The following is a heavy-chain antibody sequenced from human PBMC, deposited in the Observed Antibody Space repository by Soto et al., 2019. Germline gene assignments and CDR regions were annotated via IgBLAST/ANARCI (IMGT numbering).Heavy chain of an antibody. J-gene: IGHJ5*02. CDR3: ARVIPGAEAWFDP. CDR2: VSAYTDDP. Sequence: ASVKVSCKASGNTFTNFGVTWVRQAPGQGLEWMGWVSAYTDDPNYAQKFQGRVTMTIDTSTSTAYLDLRSLTSDDTAVYYCARVIPGAEAWFDPWGQGTLVTVSS. V-gene: IGHV1-18*01. CDR1: GNTFTNFG. D-gene: IGHD2-2*01.